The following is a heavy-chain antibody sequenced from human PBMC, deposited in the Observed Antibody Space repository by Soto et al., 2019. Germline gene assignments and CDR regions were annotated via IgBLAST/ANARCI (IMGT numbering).Heavy chain of an antibody. D-gene: IGHD5-18*01. CDR3: ARGPAIQLRTFDY. CDR2: INHSGST. J-gene: IGHJ4*02. V-gene: IGHV4-34*01. CDR1: GGSFSGYY. Sequence: SETLSLTCAVYGGSFSGYYWSWIRQPPGKGLEWIGEINHSGSTNYNPSLKSRVTISVDTSKNQFSLKLSSVTAADTAVYYCARGPAIQLRTFDYWGQGTLVTVSS.